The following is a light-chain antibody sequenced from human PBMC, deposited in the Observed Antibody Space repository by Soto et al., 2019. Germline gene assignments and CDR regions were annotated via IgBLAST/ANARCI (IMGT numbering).Light chain of an antibody. CDR1: QSISSY. CDR3: QQSYSTLGT. V-gene: IGKV1-39*01. CDR2: AAS. Sequence: DIPMTQSPSSLSASVGDRVTITCRASQSISSYLNWYQQKPGKAPKLLIYAASSLQSGVPSRFSGSGTGTDFTHTISSLQPEDFATYYCQQSYSTLGTFGQGTKLEIK. J-gene: IGKJ2*01.